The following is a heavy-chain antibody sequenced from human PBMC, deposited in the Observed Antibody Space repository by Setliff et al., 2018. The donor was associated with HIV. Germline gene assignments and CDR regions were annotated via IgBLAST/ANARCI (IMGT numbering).Heavy chain of an antibody. V-gene: IGHV4-61*01. CDR3: ARAPYVSGSFGWFDP. CDR1: GGSISSGSYY. J-gene: IGHJ5*02. CDR2: IYYDGST. D-gene: IGHD3-10*01. Sequence: SETLSLTCTVSGGSISSGSYYWSWIRQPPGKGLEWIGYIYYDGSTNYNPSLRSLITISLDTSKNQFSLKLTSVTAADTAVYYCARAPYVSGSFGWFDPWGQGTLVTVSS.